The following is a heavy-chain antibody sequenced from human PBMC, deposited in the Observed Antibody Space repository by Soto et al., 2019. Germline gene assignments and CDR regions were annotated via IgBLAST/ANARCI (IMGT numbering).Heavy chain of an antibody. D-gene: IGHD1-1*01. CDR3: ARQIGRNLWAFDI. CDR2: INYSGNT. V-gene: IGHV4-39*01. Sequence: PSETLSLTCTVSGGSISHGDYHWGWIRQPPGEGLEWIGSINYSGNTHYNPSLTSRVTMSVDSSKNQFSLNLKSVTAADTAVYYCARQIGRNLWAFDIWGQGTTVTVSS. CDR1: GGSISHGDYH. J-gene: IGHJ3*02.